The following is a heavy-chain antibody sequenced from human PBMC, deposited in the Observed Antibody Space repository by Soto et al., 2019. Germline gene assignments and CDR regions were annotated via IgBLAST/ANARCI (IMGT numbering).Heavy chain of an antibody. Sequence: SETLSLTCAVYGGSFSGYYWSWIRQPPGKGLEWIGEINHSGSTNYNPSLKSRVTISVDTSKNQFSLKLSSVTAADTAVYYCARGPNPVVLNSGEGRFDPWGQGTLVTVSS. CDR1: GGSFSGYY. CDR2: INHSGST. D-gene: IGHD4-17*01. J-gene: IGHJ5*02. V-gene: IGHV4-34*01. CDR3: ARGPNPVVLNSGEGRFDP.